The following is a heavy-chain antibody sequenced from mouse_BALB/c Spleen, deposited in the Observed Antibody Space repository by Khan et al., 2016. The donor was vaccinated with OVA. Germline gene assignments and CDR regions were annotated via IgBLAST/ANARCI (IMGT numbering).Heavy chain of an antibody. V-gene: IGHV2-6-1*01. J-gene: IGHJ4*01. CDR3: ARQPDDHYNIMDY. CDR2: IWNDGNT. CDR1: GFSLTNYG. Sequence: QVQLKESGPGLVAPSQSLSITCTISGFSLTNYGVHWVRQPPGKGLEWLVVIWNDGNTAYNSALKSRLTISKDNSKSQVFLKMNSLQTDDTAMYFCARQPDDHYNIMDYWGQGTSVTVSS.